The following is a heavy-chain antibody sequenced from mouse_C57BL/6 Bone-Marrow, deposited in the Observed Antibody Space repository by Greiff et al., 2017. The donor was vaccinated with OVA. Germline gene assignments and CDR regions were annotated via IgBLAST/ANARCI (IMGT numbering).Heavy chain of an antibody. J-gene: IGHJ1*03. CDR1: GFSLTSYA. D-gene: IGHD1-1*01. CDR3: ARNVAVVAPGYWYFDV. CDR2: IWTGGGT. V-gene: IGHV2-9-1*01. Sequence: VQVVESGPGLVAPSQSLSITCTVSGFSLTSYAISWVRQPPGKGLEWLGVIWTGGGTNYNSALKSRLSISKDNSKSQVFLKMNSLQTDDTARYYCARNVAVVAPGYWYFDVWGTGTTVTVSS.